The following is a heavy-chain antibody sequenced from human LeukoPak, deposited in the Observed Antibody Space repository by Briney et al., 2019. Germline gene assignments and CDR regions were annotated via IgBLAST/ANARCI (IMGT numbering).Heavy chain of an antibody. CDR3: ASYYYDSSGYYLKAFDI. V-gene: IGHV1-3*01. CDR1: GYTFTSYA. CDR2: INAGNGNT. Sequence: ASVKVSCKASGYTFTSYAMHWVRQAPGQRLEWMGWINAGNGNTKYSQKFQGRVTITRDTSASTAYMELSSLRSEDTAVYYCASYYYDSSGYYLKAFDIWGQGTMVTVSS. D-gene: IGHD3-22*01. J-gene: IGHJ3*02.